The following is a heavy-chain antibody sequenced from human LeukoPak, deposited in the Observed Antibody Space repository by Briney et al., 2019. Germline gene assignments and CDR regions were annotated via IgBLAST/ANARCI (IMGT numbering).Heavy chain of an antibody. Sequence: PGRSLRLSCAASGFTFSSFGMHWVRQAPGKGLEWLAVIPYDGSYKFYADSVKGRVTISRDDSKSTLYLQMNSLRADDTAVYFCAKDHADIVVLPSPHIDSWGQGTLVTVSS. CDR2: IPYDGSYK. CDR1: GFTFSSFG. CDR3: AKDHADIVVLPSPHIDS. V-gene: IGHV3-30*18. D-gene: IGHD2-2*01. J-gene: IGHJ4*02.